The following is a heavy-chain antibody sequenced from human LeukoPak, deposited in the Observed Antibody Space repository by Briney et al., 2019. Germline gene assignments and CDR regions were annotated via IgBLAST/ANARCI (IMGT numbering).Heavy chain of an antibody. J-gene: IGHJ4*02. D-gene: IGHD5-18*01. CDR3: ARVPKVDTAMVPYYFDY. Sequence: SVKVSCKASGGTFSGYAISWVRQAPGQGLEWMGGIIPIFGTANYAQKFQGRVTITADKSTSTAYMELSSLRSEDTAVYYCARVPKVDTAMVPYYFDYWGQGTLVTVSS. CDR2: IIPIFGTA. CDR1: GGTFSGYA. V-gene: IGHV1-69*06.